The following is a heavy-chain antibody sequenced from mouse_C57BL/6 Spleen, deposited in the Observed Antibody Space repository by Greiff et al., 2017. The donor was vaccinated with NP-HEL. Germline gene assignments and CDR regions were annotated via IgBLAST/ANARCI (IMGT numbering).Heavy chain of an antibody. CDR1: GYSITSGYY. D-gene: IGHD2-4*01. J-gene: IGHJ2*01. CDR2: ISYDGSN. CDR3: ARGDDYDAFDY. Sequence: EVQLPESGPGLVKPSQSLSLTCPFTGYSITSGYYWNWIRQFPGKKLEWMGYISYDGSNNYNPSLKNRISSTRDTSKNQFFLKLNSVTTEDTATYYCARGDDYDAFDYWGQGTTLTVSS. V-gene: IGHV3-6*01.